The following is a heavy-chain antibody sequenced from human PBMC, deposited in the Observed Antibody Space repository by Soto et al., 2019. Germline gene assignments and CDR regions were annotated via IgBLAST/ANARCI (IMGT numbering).Heavy chain of an antibody. D-gene: IGHD3-16*02. CDR3: VRYPRSVGGSYRPDY. Sequence: GGSLRLSCAASGFTFSSYWMHWVRQVPEKGLVWVSRINSDGTITNYADAVKGRFTISRDNVKNTLYLQMDSLRAEDTAVYYCVRYPRSVGGSYRPDYWGQGTLVTVSS. CDR1: GFTFSSYW. J-gene: IGHJ4*02. CDR2: INSDGTIT. V-gene: IGHV3-74*01.